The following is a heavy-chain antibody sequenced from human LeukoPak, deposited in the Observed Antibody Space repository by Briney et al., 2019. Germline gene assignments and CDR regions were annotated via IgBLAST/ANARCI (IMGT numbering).Heavy chain of an antibody. CDR1: GFTFSSYW. D-gene: IGHD6-19*01. CDR2: INSDGSTT. J-gene: IGHJ1*01. CDR3: ASVSGWYGQYFQH. Sequence: PGGSLRLSCAASGFTFSSYWMHWGRQAPGTGLVWVSRINSDGSTTSYADSVKGRFTISRDNAKNTLYLQMNSLRAEDTAVYYCASVSGWYGQYFQHWGQGTLVTVSS. V-gene: IGHV3-74*01.